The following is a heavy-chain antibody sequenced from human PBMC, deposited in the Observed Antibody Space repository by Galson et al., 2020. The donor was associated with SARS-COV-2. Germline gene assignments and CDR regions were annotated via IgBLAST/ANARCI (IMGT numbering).Heavy chain of an antibody. J-gene: IGHJ4*02. CDR1: GFTFSDHY. CDR3: ARGRRLGEYQLLYWLDF. Sequence: TGGSLRLSCAASGFTFSDHYMDWVRQAPGKGLEWVGRIRNRANSYSTEYAASVKGRFILSRDDSKNSLYLYMKSLKTEDTAIYYCARGRRLGEYQLLYWLDFWGQGSLVTVSS. V-gene: IGHV3-72*01. CDR2: IRNRANSYST. D-gene: IGHD2-2*02.